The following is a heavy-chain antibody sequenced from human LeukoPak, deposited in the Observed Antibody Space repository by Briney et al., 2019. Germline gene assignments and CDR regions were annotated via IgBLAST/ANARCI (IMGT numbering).Heavy chain of an antibody. CDR3: ATQELVPAALNAFDI. Sequence: PSETLSLTCSVSGGSISSYSWSWIRQPPGKGLEWTGYLYESGTTNYKASLKSRVTMSVDTSKNHFSLRLSSVTAADTAVYYCATQELVPAALNAFDIWGQGTLVTVSS. CDR2: LYESGTT. J-gene: IGHJ3*02. D-gene: IGHD2-2*01. V-gene: IGHV4-59*08. CDR1: GGSISSYS.